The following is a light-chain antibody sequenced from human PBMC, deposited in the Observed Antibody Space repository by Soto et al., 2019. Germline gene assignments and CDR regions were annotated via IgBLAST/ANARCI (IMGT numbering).Light chain of an antibody. J-gene: IGLJ2*01. V-gene: IGLV3-21*04. CDR2: YDS. CDR1: NIGTKS. Sequence: SYELTQSPSVSVAPGRTARIACEGNNIGTKSVHWYQQRPGQAPVVVVYYDSDRPSGIPERFSGSSSGNTATLTISSVEAGDEADYYCQVWDTSTFHPIFGGGTKLTVL. CDR3: QVWDTSTFHPI.